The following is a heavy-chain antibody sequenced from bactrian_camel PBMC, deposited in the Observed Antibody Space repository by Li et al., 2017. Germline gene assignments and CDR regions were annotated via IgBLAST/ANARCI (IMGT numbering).Heavy chain of an antibody. CDR3: AAGWAFGMGTLLRRHYNY. Sequence: HVQLVESGGGLVQPGGSLRLSCVASGYIPSKYSMGWFRQAPGKEREGVALIDSDGIASYADSVKGRFSISKDNAGSTLYLQMNDLRPEDTATYYCAAGWAFGMGTLLRRHYNYWGQGTQVTVS. J-gene: IGHJ4*01. CDR2: IDSDGIA. D-gene: IGHD1*01. CDR1: GYIPSKYS. V-gene: IGHV3S53*01.